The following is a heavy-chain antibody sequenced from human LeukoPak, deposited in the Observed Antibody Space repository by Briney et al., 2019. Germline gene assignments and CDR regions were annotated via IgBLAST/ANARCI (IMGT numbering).Heavy chain of an antibody. D-gene: IGHD4-17*01. CDR1: GGSFSGYY. V-gene: IGHV4-34*01. CDR3: ARDSLRSVASDY. J-gene: IGHJ4*02. Sequence: SETLSLTCAVYGGSFSGYYWSWIRQPPGKGLEWIGEIYHSGSTNYNPSLKSRVTISVDKSKNQFSLKLSSVTAADTAVYYCARDSLRSVASDYWGQGTLVTVSS. CDR2: IYHSGST.